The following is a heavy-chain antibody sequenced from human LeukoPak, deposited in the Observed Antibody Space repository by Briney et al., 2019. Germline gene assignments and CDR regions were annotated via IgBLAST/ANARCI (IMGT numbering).Heavy chain of an antibody. D-gene: IGHD6-6*01. CDR2: INHSGST. Sequence: SETLSLTCAVYGGSFSGYYWSWIRQPPGKGLEWIGEINHSGSTNYNPSLKSRVTISVDTSKNQFSLKLSSVTAADTAVYYCARSVRLWGQGTMVTVSS. J-gene: IGHJ3*01. CDR3: ARSVRL. CDR1: GGSFSGYY. V-gene: IGHV4-34*01.